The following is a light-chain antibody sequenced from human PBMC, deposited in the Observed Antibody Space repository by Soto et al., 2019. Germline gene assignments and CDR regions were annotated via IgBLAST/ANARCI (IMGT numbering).Light chain of an antibody. J-gene: IGKJ1*01. CDR1: QSVSSN. V-gene: IGKV3-15*01. CDR2: GAS. Sequence: ESVMTQSPAPLSVTPGERSTLSCRASQSVSSNLAWYQQRPGQAPRLLIYGASTRATGIPARFSGSGSGTEFTLTISSLQSEDFAVYYCQQYNNWPQTFGQGTKVDIK. CDR3: QQYNNWPQT.